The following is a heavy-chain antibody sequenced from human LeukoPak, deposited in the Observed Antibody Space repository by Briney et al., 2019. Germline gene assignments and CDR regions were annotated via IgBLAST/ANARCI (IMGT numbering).Heavy chain of an antibody. CDR3: ARNPTDYDSSGYDDY. D-gene: IGHD3-22*01. J-gene: IGHJ4*02. Sequence: PGGSLRLSCAASGFTFSSYWMHWVRQAPGKGLVWVSRINSDGSITTYADSVKGRFTIYRDNAKNTLYLQMNSLRAEDTAVYYCARNPTDYDSSGYDDYWGQGTLVTVSS. CDR2: INSDGSIT. CDR1: GFTFSSYW. V-gene: IGHV3-74*01.